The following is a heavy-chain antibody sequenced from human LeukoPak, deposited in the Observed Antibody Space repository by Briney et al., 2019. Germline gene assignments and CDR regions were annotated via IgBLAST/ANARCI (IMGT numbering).Heavy chain of an antibody. D-gene: IGHD5/OR15-5a*01. CDR3: AKDLRLHPRRSGQISGAFDI. J-gene: IGHJ3*02. CDR2: ISGSGGST. V-gene: IGHV3-23*01. CDR1: GFTFSSYA. Sequence: GGSLRLSCAASGFTFSSYAMSWVRQAPGKGLEGVSAISGSGGSTYYADSVKGRFTISRDNSKNTLYLQMNSLRAEDTAVYYCAKDLRLHPRRSGQISGAFDIWGQGTMVTVSS.